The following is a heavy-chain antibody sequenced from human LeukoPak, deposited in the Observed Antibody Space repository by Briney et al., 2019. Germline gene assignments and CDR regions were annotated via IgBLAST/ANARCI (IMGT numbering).Heavy chain of an antibody. V-gene: IGHV5-51*01. CDR3: ARRSTVTYYGMDV. CDR1: GYSFTSYW. CDR2: IYPGDSDT. D-gene: IGHD4-17*01. J-gene: IGHJ6*02. Sequence: GESLKISFKGSGYSFTSYWIGWVRPMPGKGLEWMGIIYPGDSDTRYSPSFQGQVTISADKSISTAYLQWSSLKASDTAMYYCARRSTVTYYGMDVWGQGTTVTVSS.